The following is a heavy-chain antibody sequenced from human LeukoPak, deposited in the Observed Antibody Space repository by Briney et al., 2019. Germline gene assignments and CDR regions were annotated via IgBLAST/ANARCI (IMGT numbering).Heavy chain of an antibody. V-gene: IGHV4-4*07. D-gene: IGHD1-26*01. CDR3: ARSLVGARLSWYYYYMDV. J-gene: IGHJ6*03. CDR2: IYTSGTT. Sequence: SETLSLTCTVSGGSINSYYWSWIRQPAGKGPEWIGRIYTSGTTNYNPSLKSRVTMSVDTSKKQFSLKLSSVTAADTAVYYCARSLVGARLSWYYYYMDVWGKGTTVTVSS. CDR1: GGSINSYY.